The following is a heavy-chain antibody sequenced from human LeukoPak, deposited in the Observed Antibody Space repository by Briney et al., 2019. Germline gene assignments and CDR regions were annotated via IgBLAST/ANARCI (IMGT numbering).Heavy chain of an antibody. Sequence: SETLSLTCAVYGCSLTNHYWIWIRQPPGKGLEWIGEIMHTGSTNYNPSLKSRVTISVDTSKNQFFLNLTSVTAADTAVYYCARGPAAVHPWGQGTLVTVSS. CDR2: IMHTGST. CDR3: ARGPAAVHP. J-gene: IGHJ5*02. V-gene: IGHV4-34*12. D-gene: IGHD6-13*01. CDR1: GCSLTNHY.